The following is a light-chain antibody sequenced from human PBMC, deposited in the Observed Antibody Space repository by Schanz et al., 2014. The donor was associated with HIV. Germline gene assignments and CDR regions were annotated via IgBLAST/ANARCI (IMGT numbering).Light chain of an antibody. CDR2: DVS. CDR3: NSYSHSNTYV. V-gene: IGLV2-14*03. Sequence: QSALTQPASVSGSPGQSITMSCSGSSRDIGFYEYVSWYQQHPGKVPKLLIYDVSHRPSGVSDRFSASKSGNTASLTISGLQAEDEADYYCNSYSHSNTYVFGSGTKLTVL. J-gene: IGLJ1*01. CDR1: SRDIGFYEY.